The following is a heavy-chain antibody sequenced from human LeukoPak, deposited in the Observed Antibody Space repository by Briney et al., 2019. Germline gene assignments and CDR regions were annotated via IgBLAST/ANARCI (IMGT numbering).Heavy chain of an antibody. Sequence: GGSLRLSCAGSGFTFSSYSMNWVRQAPGKGLEWVSYISGESSEVYYAESVKGRFTISRDNAQKSLYLQMNSLRVEDTALYYCTRDSSGWHFDDWGQGTLVTVSS. V-gene: IGHV3-21*05. CDR2: ISGESSEV. CDR3: TRDSSGWHFDD. J-gene: IGHJ4*02. D-gene: IGHD6-19*01. CDR1: GFTFSSYS.